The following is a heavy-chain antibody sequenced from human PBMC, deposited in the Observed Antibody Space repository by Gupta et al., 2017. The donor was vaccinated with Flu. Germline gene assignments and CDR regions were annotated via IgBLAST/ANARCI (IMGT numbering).Heavy chain of an antibody. CDR2: LSSTSTRV. D-gene: IGHD2-15*01. V-gene: IGHV3-9*01. J-gene: IGHJ6*02. CDR3: TKDITPGGVDV. CDR1: GFPLYDHA. Sequence: EVKVVESGGALVHPGSSLRLSCAASGFPLYDHAIHWVRQAPGKGLEWVSSLSSTSTRVLYADSVKGRFTMSRDIAKDTLYLQMNTLRPEDTAFYYCTKDITPGGVDVWGPGTTVTVSS.